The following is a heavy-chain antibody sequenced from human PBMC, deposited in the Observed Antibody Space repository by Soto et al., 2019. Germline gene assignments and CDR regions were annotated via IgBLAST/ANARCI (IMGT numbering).Heavy chain of an antibody. CDR3: ARDKDRQQLGGNYYYGIDV. CDR1: GGTFGNSA. CDR2: IIPIFPSP. J-gene: IGHJ6*02. D-gene: IGHD3-3*02. Sequence: QVQLVQSGAEVKKPGSSVTVSCKASGGTFGNSAISWVRQAPGQGLEWMGGIIPIFPSPAYAQKFQGRVTITADESTSTAYMELTSLGSDDTAVYYCARDKDRQQLGGNYYYGIDVWGQGTTVTVSS. V-gene: IGHV1-69*12.